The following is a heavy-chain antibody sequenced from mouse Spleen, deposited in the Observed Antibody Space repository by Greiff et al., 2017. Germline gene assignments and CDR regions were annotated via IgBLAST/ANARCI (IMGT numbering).Heavy chain of an antibody. Sequence: DVHLVESGAELVRPGASVKISCKASGYSFTGYFMNWVMQSHGKSLEWIGRINPYNGDTFYNQKFKGKATLTVDKSSSTAHMELRSLASEDSAVYYCARGWAFDYWGQGTTLTVSS. D-gene: IGHD3-3*01. J-gene: IGHJ2*01. CDR1: GYSFTGYF. CDR2: INPYNGDT. CDR3: ARGWAFDY. V-gene: IGHV1-20*02.